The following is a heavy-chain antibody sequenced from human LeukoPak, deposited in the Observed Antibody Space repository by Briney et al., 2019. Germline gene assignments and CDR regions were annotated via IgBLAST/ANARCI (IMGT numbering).Heavy chain of an antibody. D-gene: IGHD6-19*01. Sequence: SATLSLTRAVSGFSISSSYYWGWIRQPPGKRLEGIGSIYHSGSTYYNPSLKSRVTISLDTSRNQFSLYLSSVTAADTAVYYCARDRMNIAVAGKFDYWGQGTLVTVSS. J-gene: IGHJ4*02. V-gene: IGHV4-38-2*02. CDR2: IYHSGST. CDR1: GFSISSSYY. CDR3: ARDRMNIAVAGKFDY.